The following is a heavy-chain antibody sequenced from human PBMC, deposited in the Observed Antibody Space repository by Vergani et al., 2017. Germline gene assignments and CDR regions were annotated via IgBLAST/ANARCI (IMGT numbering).Heavy chain of an antibody. CDR1: GGSFSDYY. CDR2: VNHGGST. CDR3: ARHIAVAGLDY. Sequence: QVQLQEWGAGLLKTSETLSLTCGVSGGSFSDYYWSWIRQAPGMGLEWIGEVNHGGSTNYKPSLKSRVSISVDTSKNQFSLKLSSVTAADTAVYYCARHIAVAGLDYWGQGTLVTVSS. D-gene: IGHD6-19*01. J-gene: IGHJ4*02. V-gene: IGHV4-34*01.